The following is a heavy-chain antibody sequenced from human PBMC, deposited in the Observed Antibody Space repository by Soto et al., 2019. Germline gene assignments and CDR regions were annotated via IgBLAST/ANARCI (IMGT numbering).Heavy chain of an antibody. CDR1: GFTFSSYA. CDR2: ISGSGGST. Sequence: EVQLLESGGGLVQPGGSLRLSCAASGFTFSSYAMSWVRQAPGKGLEWVSAISGSGGSTYYADSVKGRFTISRDNSKNSLHLQMNSLRAEDTAVFYCPKYWTYYNDTSGYCYGGDYFDYSGQGTLVTVSS. J-gene: IGHJ4*02. CDR3: PKYWTYYNDTSGYCYGGDYFDY. V-gene: IGHV3-23*01. D-gene: IGHD3-22*01.